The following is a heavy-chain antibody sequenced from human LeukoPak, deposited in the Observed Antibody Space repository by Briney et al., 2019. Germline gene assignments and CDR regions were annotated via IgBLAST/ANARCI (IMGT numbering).Heavy chain of an antibody. V-gene: IGHV3-48*04. D-gene: IGHD3-10*01. Sequence: GGSLRLSCAASGFTFSSYSMNWVRQAPGKGLEWVSYISSSSSTIYYADSVKGRFTISRDSAKNSLYLQMNSLGAEDTAVYYCARGLVRGADYWGQGTLVTVSS. CDR2: ISSSSSTI. J-gene: IGHJ4*02. CDR3: ARGLVRGADY. CDR1: GFTFSSYS.